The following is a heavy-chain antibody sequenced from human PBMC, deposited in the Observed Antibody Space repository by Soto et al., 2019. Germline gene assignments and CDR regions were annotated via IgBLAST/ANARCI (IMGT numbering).Heavy chain of an antibody. CDR1: GGSFSGYY. V-gene: IGHV4-34*01. D-gene: IGHD3-3*01. CDR2: INHSGST. Sequence: PSETLSLTCAVYGGSFSGYYWSWIRQPPGKGLEWIGEINHSGSTNYNPSLKSRVTISVDTSKNQFSLKLSSVTAADTAVYYCARQGIFGVVITYYYYYYGMDVWGQGTTVTVSS. J-gene: IGHJ6*02. CDR3: ARQGIFGVVITYYYYYYGMDV.